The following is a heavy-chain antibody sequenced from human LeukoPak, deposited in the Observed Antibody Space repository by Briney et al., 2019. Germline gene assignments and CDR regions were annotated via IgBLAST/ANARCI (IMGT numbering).Heavy chain of an antibody. V-gene: IGHV3-11*04. J-gene: IGHJ1*01. CDR3: ARDGAAADSIRGFQH. CDR2: ISSSSSTI. CDR1: GFIFSDYY. D-gene: IGHD6-13*01. Sequence: GGSLRLSCAASGFIFSDYYMSWIRQAPGKGLEWVSYISSSSSTIYYADSVKGRFTISRDNAKNSLYLQMNSLRDEDTAVYYCARDGAAADSIRGFQHWGQGTLVTVSS.